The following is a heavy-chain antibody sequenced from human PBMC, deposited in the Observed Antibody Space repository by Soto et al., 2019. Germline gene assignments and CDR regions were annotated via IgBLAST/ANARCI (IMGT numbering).Heavy chain of an antibody. V-gene: IGHV4-34*01. CDR1: GGSFSGYY. J-gene: IGHJ4*02. Sequence: SETLSLTCAVYGGSFSGYYWSWIRQPPGKGLEWIGEINHSGSTNYNPSLKSRVTISVDTSKNQFSLKLSSVTAADTAVYYCARSYAPDYVWGSYRLYYFDYWGQGTLVTVSS. CDR2: INHSGST. CDR3: ARSYAPDYVWGSYRLYYFDY. D-gene: IGHD3-16*02.